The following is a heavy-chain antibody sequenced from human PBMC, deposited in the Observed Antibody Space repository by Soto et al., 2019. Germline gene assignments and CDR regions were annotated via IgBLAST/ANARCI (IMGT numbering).Heavy chain of an antibody. Sequence: SETLSLTCTVSGGSISSSSYYWGWIRQPPGKGLEWIGSIYYSGSTYYNPSLKSRVTISVDTSKNQFSLKLSSVTAADTAVYYCARRSGVTIFGVVTGFDPWGQGTLVTVSS. J-gene: IGHJ5*02. V-gene: IGHV4-39*01. CDR2: IYYSGST. CDR1: GGSISSSSYY. D-gene: IGHD3-3*01. CDR3: ARRSGVTIFGVVTGFDP.